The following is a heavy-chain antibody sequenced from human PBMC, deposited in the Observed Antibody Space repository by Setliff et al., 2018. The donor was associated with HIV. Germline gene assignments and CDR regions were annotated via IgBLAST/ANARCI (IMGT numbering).Heavy chain of an antibody. J-gene: IGHJ2*01. CDR2: IFHTGSS. CDR3: ARDPYYNFVLGYFDL. D-gene: IGHD3-3*01. Sequence: SETLSLTCSVSGGSMSNYYWSWVRQPPGKGLEWMGDIFHTGSSTYNPSLKSRVSLSVDTSKNQFSLRLSAVTAADTAVYYCARDPYYNFVLGYFDLWGRGTLVTVSS. CDR1: GGSMSNYY. V-gene: IGHV4-59*01.